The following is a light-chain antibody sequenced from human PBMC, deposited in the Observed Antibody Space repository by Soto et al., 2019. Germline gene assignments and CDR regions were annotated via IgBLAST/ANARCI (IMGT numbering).Light chain of an antibody. J-gene: IGLJ2*01. V-gene: IGLV2-23*01. CDR3: CSYAGSSTVV. Sequence: QSALTQPASVSGSPGQSITISCTGTSSEVGSYNLFSWYQQHPGKAPKLMIYEGSKRPSGVSNRFSGSKSGNTASLTISGLQAEDEADYYCCSYAGSSTVVFGGGTQLTVL. CDR1: SSEVGSYNL. CDR2: EGS.